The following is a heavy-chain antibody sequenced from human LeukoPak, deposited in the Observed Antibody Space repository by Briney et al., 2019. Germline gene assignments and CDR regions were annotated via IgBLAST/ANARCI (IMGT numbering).Heavy chain of an antibody. CDR3: HYYDSQGFGY. Sequence: ASVKVSCKVSGYTFTGYYMHWVRQAPGQGLEWMGWIKPNSGGTNYAQKFQGRVTMTRDTSISTAYMEVSRLRSDDTAVYYCHYYDSQGFGYWGQGSLVTVSS. J-gene: IGHJ4*02. V-gene: IGHV1-2*02. CDR2: IKPNSGGT. CDR1: GYTFTGYY. D-gene: IGHD3-22*01.